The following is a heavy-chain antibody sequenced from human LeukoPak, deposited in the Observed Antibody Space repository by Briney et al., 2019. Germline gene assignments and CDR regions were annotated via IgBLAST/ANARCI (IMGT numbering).Heavy chain of an antibody. CDR3: ARGSSVTANNFDY. Sequence: GGSLRLSCAAPGFTFSTYWMSWVRQAPEKGLEWVANIKQDESEKYYVDSVKGRFTISRDNAKNSLYLQMNSLRAEDTAVYYCARGSSVTANNFDYWGQGTLVTVSS. CDR2: IKQDESEK. V-gene: IGHV3-7*01. J-gene: IGHJ4*02. CDR1: GFTFSTYW. D-gene: IGHD4-11*01.